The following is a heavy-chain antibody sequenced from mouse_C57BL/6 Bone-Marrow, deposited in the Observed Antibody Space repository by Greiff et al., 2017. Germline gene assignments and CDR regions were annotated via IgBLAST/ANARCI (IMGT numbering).Heavy chain of an antibody. V-gene: IGHV1-69*01. CDR1: GYTFTSYW. J-gene: IGHJ3*01. CDR2: IDPSDSYT. Sequence: QVQLQQPGAELVMPGASVKLSCKASGYTFTSYWMHWVKQRPGQGLEWIGEIDPSDSYTNYNQKFKGKSTLTVDKSSSTAYMQLSSLTSEDSAVYYCAREGLLRGWFAYGGRGTLVTVSA. CDR3: AREGLLRGWFAY. D-gene: IGHD1-1*01.